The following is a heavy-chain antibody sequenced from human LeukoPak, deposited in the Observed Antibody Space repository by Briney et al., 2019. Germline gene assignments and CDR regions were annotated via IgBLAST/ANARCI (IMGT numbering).Heavy chain of an antibody. CDR2: INHSGST. Sequence: SETLSLTCAVYGGSFSGYYWSWIRQPPGKGLEWIGEINHSGSTNYNPSLKSRVTISVDTSKNQFSLKLSSVTAADTAVYYCARLRGTGSLYYMDVWGKGTTVTISS. J-gene: IGHJ6*03. V-gene: IGHV4-34*01. CDR1: GGSFSGYY. D-gene: IGHD3-10*01. CDR3: ARLRGTGSLYYMDV.